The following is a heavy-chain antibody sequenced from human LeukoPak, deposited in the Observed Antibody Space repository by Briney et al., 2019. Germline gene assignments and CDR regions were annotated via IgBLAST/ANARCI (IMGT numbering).Heavy chain of an antibody. CDR1: GGSISSGGYY. V-gene: IGHV4-31*03. D-gene: IGHD3-3*01. CDR2: IYYSGST. J-gene: IGHJ6*02. Sequence: SETLSLTCTVSGGSISSGGYYWSWIRQHPGKGLEWIGYIYYSGSTYYNPSLKSRVTISVDTSKNQFSLKLSSVTAADTAVYYCARDSAGEGFYDFWSGYYTDYYGMDVWGQGTTVTVSS. CDR3: ARDSAGEGFYDFWSGYYTDYYGMDV.